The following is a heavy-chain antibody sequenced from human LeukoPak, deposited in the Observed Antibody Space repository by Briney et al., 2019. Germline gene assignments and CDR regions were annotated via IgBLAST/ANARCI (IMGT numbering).Heavy chain of an antibody. J-gene: IGHJ5*02. CDR2: ISGSGGST. D-gene: IGHD3-9*01. CDR3: AKDYYDILTGYNH. V-gene: IGHV3-23*01. Sequence: GGSLRLSCAASGFTFSSYSMKWVRQAPGKGLEWVSAISGSGGSTYYADSVKGRFTISRDNSKNTLYLQMNSLRAEDTAVYYCAKDYYDILTGYNHWGQGTLVTVSS. CDR1: GFTFSSYS.